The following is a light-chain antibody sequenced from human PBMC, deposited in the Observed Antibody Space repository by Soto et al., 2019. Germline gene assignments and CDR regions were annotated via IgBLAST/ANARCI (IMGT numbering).Light chain of an antibody. CDR3: QQTYSTPGT. CDR1: QTINKY. J-gene: IGKJ1*01. CDR2: GAS. V-gene: IGKV1-39*01. Sequence: DIQMTQSPSSLSASVGDRVTITCRASQTINKYLNWYQHKPGKAPALLISGASSLHSGVPTRFSGSGAGTDFTLTISSLQHEDFATYYCQQTYSTPGTFGRGTKVEI.